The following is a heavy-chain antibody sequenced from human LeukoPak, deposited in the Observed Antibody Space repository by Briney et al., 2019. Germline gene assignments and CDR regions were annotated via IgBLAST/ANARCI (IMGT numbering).Heavy chain of an antibody. D-gene: IGHD4-17*01. CDR2: IKQHGSEK. J-gene: IGHJ3*02. CDR1: GFTFSSYW. CDR3: AREQSYGDYGCLAAFDI. V-gene: IGHV3-7*01. Sequence: PGGSLRLSCAASGFTFSSYWMSWVRQAPGKGLEGVANIKQHGSEKYYVDSVKGRFTISRDNAKNSLYLQMNSLRAEDTAVYYCAREQSYGDYGCLAAFDIWGQGTMVTVSS.